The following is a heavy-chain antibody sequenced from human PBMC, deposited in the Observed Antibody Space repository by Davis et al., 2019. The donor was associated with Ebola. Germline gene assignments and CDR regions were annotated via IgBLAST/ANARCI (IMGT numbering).Heavy chain of an antibody. Sequence: GESLKISCTASGFTFSDYEMNWVRQTPEKGLEWVSYISPSASRMFYAESVKGRFTISRDDAKNSLFLQMNSLRVEDTAVYYCARESYDFWSGYYTYYFDYWGQGTLVTVSS. CDR2: ISPSASRM. V-gene: IGHV3-48*03. CDR3: ARESYDFWSGYYTYYFDY. CDR1: GFTFSDYE. D-gene: IGHD3-3*01. J-gene: IGHJ4*02.